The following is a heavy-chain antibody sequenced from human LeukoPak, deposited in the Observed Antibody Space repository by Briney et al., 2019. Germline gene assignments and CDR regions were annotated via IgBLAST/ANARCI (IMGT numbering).Heavy chain of an antibody. J-gene: IGHJ5*02. V-gene: IGHV1-69*05. CDR2: IIPIFGTA. Sequence: ASVKVSCKASGGTFSSYAISWVRQAPGQGLEWMGRIIPIFGTANYAQKFQGRVTITTDESTSTAYMELSSLRSEDTAVYYCARDRITGTTGWFDRWGQGTLVTVSS. CDR1: GGTFSSYA. D-gene: IGHD1-7*01. CDR3: ARDRITGTTGWFDR.